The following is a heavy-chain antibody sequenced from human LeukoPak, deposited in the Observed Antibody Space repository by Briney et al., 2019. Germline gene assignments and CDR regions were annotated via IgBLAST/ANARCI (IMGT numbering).Heavy chain of an antibody. Sequence: GGSLRLSCAASGFTFSSYSMNWVRQAPGKGLEWVSSISSTSAYIHYADSVKGRFTISRDNVDNVVYLEMNGLRAEDTATYYCARVAVSGPTGWFDSWGQGTLVIVSS. D-gene: IGHD2-8*02. CDR2: ISSTSAYI. V-gene: IGHV3-21*01. CDR1: GFTFSSYS. CDR3: ARVAVSGPTGWFDS. J-gene: IGHJ5*01.